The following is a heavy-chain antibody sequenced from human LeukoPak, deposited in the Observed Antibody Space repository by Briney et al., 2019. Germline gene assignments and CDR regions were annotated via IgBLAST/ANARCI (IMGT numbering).Heavy chain of an antibody. D-gene: IGHD6-19*01. CDR2: MNPNSGNT. CDR1: GYTFTSYD. J-gene: IGHJ3*02. CDR3: ARRGYSSGWYAFDI. V-gene: IGHV1-8*01. Sequence: ASVKVSCKASGYTFTSYDINWVRQATGQGLEWMGWMNPNSGNTGYAQKFQGRVTMTRNTSISTAYMELSSLRSDDTAVYYCARRGYSSGWYAFDIWGQGTMVTVSS.